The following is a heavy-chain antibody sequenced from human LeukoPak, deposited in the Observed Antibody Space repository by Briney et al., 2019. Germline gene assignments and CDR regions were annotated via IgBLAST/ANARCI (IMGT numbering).Heavy chain of an antibody. CDR2: IKEDGSDK. V-gene: IGHV3-7*01. D-gene: IGHD1-1*01. CDR1: GFRFSTYW. J-gene: IGHJ4*02. Sequence: PGGSLRLSCEVSGFRFSTYWMTWVRQAPGKGLEWVANIKEDGSDKYYVDSVKGRFTISRDNAKNSVYLQMNSLRAEDTAVYYCARDHWNDGEDYWGQGTLVTVSS. CDR3: ARDHWNDGEDY.